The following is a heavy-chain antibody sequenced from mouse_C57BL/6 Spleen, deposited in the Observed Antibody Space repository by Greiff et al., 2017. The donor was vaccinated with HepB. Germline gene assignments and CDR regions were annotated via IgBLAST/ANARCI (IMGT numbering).Heavy chain of an antibody. V-gene: IGHV10-1*01. J-gene: IGHJ2*01. CDR3: VRELSRGFDY. CDR1: GFSFNTYA. D-gene: IGHD1-3*01. Sequence: EVKLLESGGGLVQPKGSLKLSCAASGFSFNTYAMNWVRQAPGKGLEWVARIRSKSNNYATYYADSVKDRFTISRDDSESMLYLQMNNLKTEDTAMYYCVRELSRGFDYWGQGTTLTVSS. CDR2: IRSKSNNYAT.